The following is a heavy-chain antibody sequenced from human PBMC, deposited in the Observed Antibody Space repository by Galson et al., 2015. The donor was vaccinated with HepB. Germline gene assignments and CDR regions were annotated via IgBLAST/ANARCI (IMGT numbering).Heavy chain of an antibody. CDR1: GFTFSSYA. Sequence: SLRLSCAASGFTFSSYAMHWVRQAPGKGLEWVAVISYDGSNKYYADSVKGRFTISRDNSKNTLYLQMNSLRAEDTAVYYCARDLYRVRGVITQEFDYWGQGTLVTVSS. CDR3: ARDLYRVRGVITQEFDY. V-gene: IGHV3-30-3*01. CDR2: ISYDGSNK. D-gene: IGHD3-10*01. J-gene: IGHJ4*02.